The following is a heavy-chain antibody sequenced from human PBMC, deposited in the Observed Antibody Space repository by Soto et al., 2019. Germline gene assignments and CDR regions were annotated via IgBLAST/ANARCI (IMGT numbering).Heavy chain of an antibody. CDR2: IIPIFGTA. D-gene: IGHD6-19*01. CDR1: GGTFSSYA. V-gene: IGHV1-69*06. Sequence: SVKVSCKASGGTFSSYAISWVRQAPGQGLEWMGGIIPIFGTANYAQKFQGRVTITADKSTSTAYMELSSLRSEDTAVYYCARDRDEAVAGTRPSGYYYYGMDVWGQGTTVTV. CDR3: ARDRDEAVAGTRPSGYYYYGMDV. J-gene: IGHJ6*02.